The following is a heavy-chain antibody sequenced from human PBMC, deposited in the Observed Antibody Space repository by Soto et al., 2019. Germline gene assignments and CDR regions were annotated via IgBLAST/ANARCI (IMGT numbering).Heavy chain of an antibody. CDR1: GFPFGYSS. Sequence: QVQLVESGGGVVQPGKSLRLSCVTSGFPFGYSSVHWVRQAPGQGLEWVAVVSSDGSGTYYADSMEGRFTISRDNSKDTVYLQLTGLKPEDTAVYFCARGKGAGWYYFDFWGQGTLVTV. CDR2: VSSDGSGT. D-gene: IGHD3-9*01. V-gene: IGHV3-30-3*01. J-gene: IGHJ4*02. CDR3: ARGKGAGWYYFDF.